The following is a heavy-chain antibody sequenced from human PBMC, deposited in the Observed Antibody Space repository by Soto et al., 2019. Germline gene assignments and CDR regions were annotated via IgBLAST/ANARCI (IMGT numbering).Heavy chain of an antibody. CDR3: AKEYQAYCGGDCYFDY. D-gene: IGHD2-21*02. J-gene: IGHJ4*02. V-gene: IGHV3-23*01. CDR2: ISGSGGST. CDR1: GFTFSSYA. Sequence: GGSLRLSCAASGFTFSSYAMSWVRQAPGKGLEWVSAISGSGGSTYYADSVKGRFTISRDNSKNTLYLQMNSLRAEDTAVYYCAKEYQAYCGGDCYFDYWGQGTLVTGSS.